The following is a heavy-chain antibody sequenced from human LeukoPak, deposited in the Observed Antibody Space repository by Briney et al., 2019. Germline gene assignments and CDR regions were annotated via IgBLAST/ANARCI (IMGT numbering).Heavy chain of an antibody. Sequence: SQTLSLTCTVSDGSVTSGYYYWSWFRKPAGEGLEWIGRIYSNGGGTDYNPSLKSRVTISVDTSKNQFSLKLSSVTAADTAVYYCASERVDNAFDIWGQGTMVTVSS. CDR3: ASERVDNAFDI. CDR2: IYSNGGGT. D-gene: IGHD5-12*01. CDR1: DGSVTSGYYY. J-gene: IGHJ3*02. V-gene: IGHV4-61*02.